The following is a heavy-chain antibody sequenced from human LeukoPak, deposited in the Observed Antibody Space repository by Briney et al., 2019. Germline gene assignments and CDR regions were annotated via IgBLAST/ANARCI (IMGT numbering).Heavy chain of an antibody. J-gene: IGHJ3*02. V-gene: IGHV4-31*03. D-gene: IGHD6-13*01. CDR2: IYYSGST. Sequence: SETLSLTCTVSGGSISSGGYYWSWIRQHPGKGLEWIGYIYYSGSTYYNPSLKSRVTISVDTSKNQFSLKLSSVTAADTAVYYCARGRQQLVAFDIWGQGTMVTVSS. CDR1: GGSISSGGYY. CDR3: ARGRQQLVAFDI.